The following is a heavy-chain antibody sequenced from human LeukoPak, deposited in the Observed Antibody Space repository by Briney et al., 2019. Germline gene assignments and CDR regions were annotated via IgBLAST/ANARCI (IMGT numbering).Heavy chain of an antibody. Sequence: SETLSLTCTVSGDSISSYYRSWIRQPPRKGLEWIGYIGSTNYNPSLKSRVTISVDTSKNQFSLKLSSVTAADTAVYYCARHGGNEYGGNYNWFDPWGQGTLVTVSS. CDR2: IGST. CDR3: ARHGGNEYGGNYNWFDP. V-gene: IGHV4-59*08. D-gene: IGHD4-23*01. CDR1: GDSISSYY. J-gene: IGHJ5*02.